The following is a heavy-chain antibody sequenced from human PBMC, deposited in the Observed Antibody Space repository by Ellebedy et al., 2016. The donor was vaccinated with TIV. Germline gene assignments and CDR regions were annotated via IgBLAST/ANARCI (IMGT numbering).Heavy chain of an antibody. CDR1: GGSISSHY. CDR3: ARGYSSGWLDY. J-gene: IGHJ4*02. D-gene: IGHD6-19*01. Sequence: MPSETLSLTCTVSGGSISSHYWNWIRQPPGKGLEWIGYVYYSGSTNYNPSLKSRVTISVDTSKNQFSLKLSSVTAADTAVYYCARGYSSGWLDYWGQGTLVTVSS. V-gene: IGHV4-59*08. CDR2: VYYSGST.